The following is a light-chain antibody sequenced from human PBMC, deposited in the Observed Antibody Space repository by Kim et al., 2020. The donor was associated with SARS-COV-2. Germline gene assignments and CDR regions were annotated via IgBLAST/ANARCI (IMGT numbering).Light chain of an antibody. CDR3: QQYNNWPMYT. CDR2: GAS. J-gene: IGKJ2*01. V-gene: IGKV3-15*01. Sequence: EIVMTQSPANLSVSPGERATLSCRASQSVSSNLAWYQQKPGQAPRLLIYGASTRATGIPARFSGSGSGTEFTLTISSLQSEDFAVYYCQQYNNWPMYTFGQGTNLEI. CDR1: QSVSSN.